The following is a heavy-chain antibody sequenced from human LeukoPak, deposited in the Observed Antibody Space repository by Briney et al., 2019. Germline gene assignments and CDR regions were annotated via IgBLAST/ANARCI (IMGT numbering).Heavy chain of an antibody. V-gene: IGHV3-30*18. J-gene: IGHJ4*02. CDR3: AKDLGGAVAGTTFFDY. CDR1: GFTFSSYD. Sequence: GRSLRLSCAASGFTFSSYDMHWVRQAPGKGLEWVAVISYNGSNKYHADSVKGRFTISRDNSKNTLYLQMNSLRAEDTAVYYCAKDLGGAVAGTTFFDYWGQGTLVTVSS. D-gene: IGHD6-19*01. CDR2: ISYNGSNK.